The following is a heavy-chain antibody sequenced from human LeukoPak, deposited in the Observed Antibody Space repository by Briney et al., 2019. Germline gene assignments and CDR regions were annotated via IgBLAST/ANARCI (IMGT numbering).Heavy chain of an antibody. CDR3: ARAVYSSGLDY. J-gene: IGHJ4*02. D-gene: IGHD6-19*01. CDR1: GFTVSSNY. Sequence: PGGSLRLSCAASGFTVSSNYMSWVRQPPGKGLEWIGEINHSGSTNYNPSLKSRVTISVDTSKNQFSLKLSSVTAADTAVYYCARAVYSSGLDYWGQGTLVTVSS. V-gene: IGHV4-34*01. CDR2: INHSGST.